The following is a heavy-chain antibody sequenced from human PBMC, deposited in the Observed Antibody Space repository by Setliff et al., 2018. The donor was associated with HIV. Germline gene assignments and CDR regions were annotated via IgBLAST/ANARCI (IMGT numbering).Heavy chain of an antibody. D-gene: IGHD2-2*01. Sequence: PGGSLRLSCAASGFTLSRYEMNWVRQAPGKGLEWVSYISSSGGTIYYADSVKGRFTISRDTSKNTLYLQMNSLRAEDTAVYYCARRAYCSSTTCFDNWGQGTLVTVSS. V-gene: IGHV3-48*03. J-gene: IGHJ4*02. CDR1: GFTLSRYE. CDR2: ISSSGGTI. CDR3: ARRAYCSSTTCFDN.